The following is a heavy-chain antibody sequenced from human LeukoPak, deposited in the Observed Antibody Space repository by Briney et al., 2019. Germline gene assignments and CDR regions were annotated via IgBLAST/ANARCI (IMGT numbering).Heavy chain of an antibody. CDR1: GYTFTSYY. D-gene: IGHD3-22*01. CDR3: ARDAGDYYDSSGYRSPSYYYYMDA. CDR2: INPSGGST. V-gene: IGHV1-46*01. J-gene: IGHJ6*03. Sequence: ASVKVSCKASGYTFTSYYMHWVRQAPGQGLEWMGIINPSGGSTSYAQKFQGRVTMTRDTSTSTVYMELSSLRSEDTAVYYCARDAGDYYDSSGYRSPSYYYYMDAWGKGTTVTISS.